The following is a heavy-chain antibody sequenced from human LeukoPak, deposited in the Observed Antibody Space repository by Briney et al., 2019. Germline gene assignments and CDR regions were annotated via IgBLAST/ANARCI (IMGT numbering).Heavy chain of an antibody. CDR3: ARVGGGDYVYWYFDL. CDR1: GYTFIGYF. V-gene: IGHV1-2*02. CDR2: INPNSGAT. D-gene: IGHD4-17*01. Sequence: ASVKVSCKASGYTFIGYFMHWVRQAPGQGLEWMGWINPNSGATNYAQKFQGRVTMTRDTSISTAYMELSRLRSDDTAVYYCARVGGGDYVYWYFDLWGRGTLVTVSS. J-gene: IGHJ2*01.